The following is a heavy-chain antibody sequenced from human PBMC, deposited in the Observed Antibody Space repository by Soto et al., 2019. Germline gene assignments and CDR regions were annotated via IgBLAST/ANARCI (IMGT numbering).Heavy chain of an antibody. CDR1: GYTFTSYG. D-gene: IGHD3-10*01. Sequence: GASVKVSCKASGYTFTSYGISWVRQAPGQGLEWMGWISGYNGNTNYAQKLQGRVTMTTDTSTSTAYMELRSLRSDDTAVYYCARSPDKTYYYVSLKKYYYYGMYVWGQGTTVPVSS. J-gene: IGHJ6*02. V-gene: IGHV1-18*01. CDR2: ISGYNGNT. CDR3: ARSPDKTYYYVSLKKYYYYGMYV.